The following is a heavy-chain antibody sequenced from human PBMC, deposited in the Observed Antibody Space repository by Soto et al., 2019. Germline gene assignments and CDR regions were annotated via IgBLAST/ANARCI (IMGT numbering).Heavy chain of an antibody. CDR1: GYTFASYG. J-gene: IGHJ4*02. CDR3: ARDAGPGLFDY. V-gene: IGHV1-18*01. D-gene: IGHD6-13*01. CDR2: ISAYNGNT. Sequence: GTSVKVSCKASGYTFASYGSSWVRQAPGQGLEWMGWISAYNGNTNYAQKLQGRVTMTTDTSTSTAYMELRSLRSDDTAVYYCARDAGPGLFDYWGQGTLVTVSS.